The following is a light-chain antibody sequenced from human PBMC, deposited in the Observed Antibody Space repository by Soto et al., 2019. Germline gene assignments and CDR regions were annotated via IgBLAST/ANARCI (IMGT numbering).Light chain of an antibody. CDR1: QTIHSF. J-gene: IGKJ1*01. CDR3: QQFHSFPWT. V-gene: IGKV1-5*01. Sequence: DIPMTQSPSTLSASVGDRVTITCRASQTIHSFLAWYQQKAGKAPKLLIYDASNLESGVPSRFSGSGSGTALTLTVRSLQPDDFATFYCQQFHSFPWTFGQGTKVEI. CDR2: DAS.